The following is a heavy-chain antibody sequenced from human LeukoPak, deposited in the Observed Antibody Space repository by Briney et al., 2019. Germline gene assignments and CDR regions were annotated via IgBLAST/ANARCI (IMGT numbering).Heavy chain of an antibody. D-gene: IGHD1-26*01. CDR3: ARVSRGSYHFEY. Sequence: GGSLRLSCAASGFTFSSYAMTWVRQAPGRGLEWVSTIIGNGVGTYYADSVKGRFTISRDNSKNTLYLQMSSLRAEDTAVYYCARVSRGSYHFEYWGQGALVTVSS. CDR2: IIGNGVGT. J-gene: IGHJ4*02. V-gene: IGHV3-23*01. CDR1: GFTFSSYA.